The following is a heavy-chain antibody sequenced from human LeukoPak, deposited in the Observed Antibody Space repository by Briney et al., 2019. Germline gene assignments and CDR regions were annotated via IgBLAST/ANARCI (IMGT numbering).Heavy chain of an antibody. J-gene: IGHJ4*02. CDR3: ARDNNWTPDY. V-gene: IGHV3-33*08. CDR2: IWYDGSNK. D-gene: IGHD3/OR15-3a*01. CDR1: GFTFSNYW. Sequence: GGSLRLSCAASGFTFSNYWMHWVRQAPGKGLEWVAAIWYDGSNKYHADSVKGRFTISRDNSKNTLYLQMNSLRAEDTAVYYCARDNNWTPDYWGQGTLVTVSS.